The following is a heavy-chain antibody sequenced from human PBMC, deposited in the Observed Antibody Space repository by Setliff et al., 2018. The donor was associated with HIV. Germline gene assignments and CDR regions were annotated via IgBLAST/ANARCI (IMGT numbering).Heavy chain of an antibody. CDR1: GDSISSSTYY. CDR2: IFFTGFT. J-gene: IGHJ4*02. Sequence: SETLSLTCTVSGDSISSSTYYWGWIRQPPGRGLEWIGSIFFTGFTYYSPSLESRVTMSVDTSKNQFSLRVRSVTAADTAVYYCARVVKGYNWNYFDYWGQGTLVTVSS. D-gene: IGHD1-20*01. CDR3: ARVVKGYNWNYFDY. V-gene: IGHV4-39*07.